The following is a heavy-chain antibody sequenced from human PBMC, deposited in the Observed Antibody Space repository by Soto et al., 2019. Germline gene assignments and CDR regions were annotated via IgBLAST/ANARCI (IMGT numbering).Heavy chain of an antibody. CDR1: GASISSTSSGDW. J-gene: IGHJ4*02. V-gene: IGHV4-4*01. CDR2: IHHSGNT. CDR3: AKIVGATLVDS. D-gene: IGHD1-26*01. Sequence: QVQLQESGPGLVKPSGTLSLICTVSGASISSTSSGDWWSWVRQTPGKGLEWIGEIHHSGNTNYNPSLKSPVTMSVDKSKNQCSLRLSSVTAADTAVYCCAKIVGATLVDSWGQGSLVTVSS.